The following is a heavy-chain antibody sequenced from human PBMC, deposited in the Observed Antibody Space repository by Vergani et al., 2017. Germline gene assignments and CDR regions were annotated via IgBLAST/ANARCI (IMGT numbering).Heavy chain of an antibody. V-gene: IGHV3-33*01. CDR3: ARDEVARTLEGGWFDY. Sequence: QVQLVESGGGVVQPGRSLRLSCAASGFTFSSYGMHWVRQAPGKGLEWVAGIWYDGSNKYYADSVKGRFTISRDNSKNTLYLQMNSLRAEDTAVYYCARDEVARTLEGGWFDYWGQGTLVTVSS. J-gene: IGHJ4*02. CDR2: IWYDGSNK. CDR1: GFTFSSYG. D-gene: IGHD6-19*01.